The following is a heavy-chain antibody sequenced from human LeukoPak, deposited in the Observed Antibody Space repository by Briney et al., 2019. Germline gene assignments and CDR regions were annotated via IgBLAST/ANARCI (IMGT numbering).Heavy chain of an antibody. CDR1: GFTFSSYA. CDR3: AKDWNVLRYFDWFSWFDP. D-gene: IGHD3-9*01. CDR2: ISGSGGST. V-gene: IGHV3-23*01. Sequence: GGSLRLSCAASGFTFSSYAMSWVRQAPGKGLEWVSAISGSGGSTYYAGSVKGRFTISRDNSKNTLYLQMNSLRAEDTAVYYCAKDWNVLRYFDWFSWFDPWGQGTLVTVSS. J-gene: IGHJ5*02.